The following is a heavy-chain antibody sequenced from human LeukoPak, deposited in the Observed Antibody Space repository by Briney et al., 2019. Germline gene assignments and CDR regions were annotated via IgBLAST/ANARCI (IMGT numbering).Heavy chain of an antibody. CDR2: IYYSGCT. Sequence: PSETLSLTCTVSGGSIGSYYWSWIRQPPGKGLEWIGYIYYSGCTNYNPSLKSRVTISVDTSKNQFSLKLSSVTAADTAVYYCASLGGDYYDRGYYFDYWGQGTLVTVSS. V-gene: IGHV4-59*01. D-gene: IGHD3-22*01. CDR3: ASLGGDYYDRGYYFDY. J-gene: IGHJ4*02. CDR1: GGSIGSYY.